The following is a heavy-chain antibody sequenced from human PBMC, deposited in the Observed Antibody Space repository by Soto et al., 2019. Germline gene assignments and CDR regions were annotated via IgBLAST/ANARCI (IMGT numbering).Heavy chain of an antibody. CDR1: GDSIISGYH. CDR2: IYHSGTT. J-gene: IGHJ4*02. D-gene: IGHD3-22*01. CDR3: ARTDSLGYYPY. V-gene: IGHV4-38-2*01. Sequence: SETRSLTGVVSGDSIISGYHWGCIRQPPGKRPEWVSSIYHSGTTYYNPSLTSRVTISVDTSKNQFSLKLTSVTAADAAVYYCARTDSLGYYPYCGEGNLVTVSS.